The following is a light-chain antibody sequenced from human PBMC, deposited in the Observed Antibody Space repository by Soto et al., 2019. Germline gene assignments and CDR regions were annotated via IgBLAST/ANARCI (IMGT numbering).Light chain of an antibody. Sequence: QSVLTQPPSASGTPGQRVTISCSGSSSNIGSNTVNWYQQLPGTAPNLLIYSNNQRPSGVPDRFSGSKSGTSSSLAISGLQSEDEADYYCAAWDDSLKGLVFGGGTKLTVL. V-gene: IGLV1-44*01. CDR3: AAWDDSLKGLV. J-gene: IGLJ2*01. CDR1: SSNIGSNT. CDR2: SNN.